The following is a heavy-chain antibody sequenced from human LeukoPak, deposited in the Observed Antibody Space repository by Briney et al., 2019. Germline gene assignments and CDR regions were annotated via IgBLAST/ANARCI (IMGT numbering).Heavy chain of an antibody. Sequence: GGSLRLSCAASGFTFSSYSMNWVRQAPGKGLEWVSSISSSSSYIYYADSVKGQFTISRDNAKNSLYLQMNSLRAEDTAVYYCARDRVVRGVINDYWGQGTLVTVSS. D-gene: IGHD3-10*01. CDR3: ARDRVVRGVINDY. CDR2: ISSSSSYI. V-gene: IGHV3-21*01. CDR1: GFTFSSYS. J-gene: IGHJ4*02.